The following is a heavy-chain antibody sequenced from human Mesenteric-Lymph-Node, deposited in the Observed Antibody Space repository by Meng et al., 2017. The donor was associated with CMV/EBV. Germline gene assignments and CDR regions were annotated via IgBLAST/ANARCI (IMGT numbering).Heavy chain of an antibody. CDR1: GYTFTGYY. D-gene: IGHD2-15*01. V-gene: IGHV1-2*02. CDR2: INPNSGGT. CDR3: ARDIVVVVAATDYYYYGMDV. J-gene: IGHJ6*02. Sequence: ASVKVSCKASGYTFTGYYMHWVRQAPGQGLEWMGWINPNSGGTNYAQKFQGRVTMTRDTSISTAYMELSRLRSEDTAVYYCARDIVVVVAATDYYYYGMDVWGQGTTVTVSS.